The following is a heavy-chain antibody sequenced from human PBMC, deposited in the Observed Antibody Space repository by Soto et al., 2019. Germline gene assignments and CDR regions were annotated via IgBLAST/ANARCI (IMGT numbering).Heavy chain of an antibody. J-gene: IGHJ4*02. D-gene: IGHD2-21*02. CDR3: ARDLGDVVVTAMGDY. CDR1: GGTFSSYT. CDR2: IIPILGIA. V-gene: IGHV1-69*08. Sequence: QVQLVQSGAEVKKPGSSVKVSCKASGGTFSSYTISWVRQAPGQGLEWMGRIIPILGIANYAQKFQGRVTITADKSTSTAYMELSSLRSEDTAVYYCARDLGDVVVTAMGDYWGQGTLVIVSS.